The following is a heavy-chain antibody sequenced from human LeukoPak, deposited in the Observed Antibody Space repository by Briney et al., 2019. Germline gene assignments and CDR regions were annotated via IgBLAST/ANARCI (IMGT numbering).Heavy chain of an antibody. Sequence: PSETLSLTCVVYGGSFSDYYWSWIRQPPGKGLQWIGEINHGGSTNYNPSLKSRVTISVDTSKNRFSLQLTSVTAADTAVYYCASLPRGRRLLFFFDPWPHLTFVPVSS. CDR1: GGSFSDYY. CDR2: INHGGST. J-gene: IGHJ5*02. D-gene: IGHD3-16*01. CDR3: ASLPRGRRLLFFFDP. V-gene: IGHV4-34*01.